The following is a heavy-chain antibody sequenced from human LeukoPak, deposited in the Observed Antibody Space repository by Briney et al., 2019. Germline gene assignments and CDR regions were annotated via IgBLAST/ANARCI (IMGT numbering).Heavy chain of an antibody. J-gene: IGHJ4*02. CDR1: GGSISSGSYY. Sequence: SQTLSLTCTVSGGSISSGSYYWSWIRQPAGKGLEWIGRIYTSGSTNYNPSLKSRVTISVDTSKNQFSLKPSSVTAADTAVYYCARGLRYFDWLPRGEFDYWGQGTLVTVSS. V-gene: IGHV4-61*02. D-gene: IGHD3-9*01. CDR3: ARGLRYFDWLPRGEFDY. CDR2: IYTSGST.